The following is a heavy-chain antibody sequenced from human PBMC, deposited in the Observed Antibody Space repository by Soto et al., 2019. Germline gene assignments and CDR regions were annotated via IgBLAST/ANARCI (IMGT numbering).Heavy chain of an antibody. CDR1: GGSISSYY. CDR2: IYYSGST. CDR3: ARDREYQLLEGGDYYYYYYMAV. J-gene: IGHJ6*03. Sequence: SETLSLTCTVSGGSISSYYWSWIRQPPGKGLEWIGYIYYSGSTNYNPSLKSRVTISVDTSKNQFSLKLSSVTAADTAVYYCARDREYQLLEGGDYYYYYYMAVWGKGTTVTVSS. D-gene: IGHD2-2*01. V-gene: IGHV4-59*01.